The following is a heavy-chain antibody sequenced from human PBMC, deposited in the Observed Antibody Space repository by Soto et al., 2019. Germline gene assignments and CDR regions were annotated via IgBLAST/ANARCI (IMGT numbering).Heavy chain of an antibody. V-gene: IGHV4-34*01. CDR3: ASGYIAAAGIRH. Sequence: QVQLQQWGAGLLKPSETLSLTCAVYGGSFSGYYWSWIRQPPGKGLEWIGEINHSGSTNYNPSLKSRVTISVDTSKNQFSLKLSSVTAADTAVYYCASGYIAAAGIRHWGQGTLVTVSS. CDR1: GGSFSGYY. D-gene: IGHD6-13*01. J-gene: IGHJ4*02. CDR2: INHSGST.